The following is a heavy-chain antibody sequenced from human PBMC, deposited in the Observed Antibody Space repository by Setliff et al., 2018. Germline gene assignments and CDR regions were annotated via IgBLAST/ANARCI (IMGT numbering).Heavy chain of an antibody. D-gene: IGHD3-22*01. Sequence: SVKVSCKASGYSFTSFSITWVRQAPGQGLEWMGGIIPLLETAKYAQKFQGRVTITADKSTNTGYMELSSLRFEDTALYYCARDTRDKFDTSGYYLSFDSWGQGTLVTVSS. CDR1: GYSFTSFS. J-gene: IGHJ4*02. CDR3: ARDTRDKFDTSGYYLSFDS. CDR2: IIPLLETA. V-gene: IGHV1-69*06.